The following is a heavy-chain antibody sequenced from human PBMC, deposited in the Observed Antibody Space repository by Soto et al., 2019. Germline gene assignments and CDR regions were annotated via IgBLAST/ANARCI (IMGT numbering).Heavy chain of an antibody. D-gene: IGHD3-10*01. J-gene: IGHJ1*01. CDR1: GYSFTNYW. CDR2: IDPSDSYT. V-gene: IGHV5-10-1*01. CDR3: ATQDVGRAASGSYYMVYLYY. Sequence: PGESLKISCKGSGYSFTNYWISWVRQMPGKGLEWMGRIDPSDSYTNYSPSFQGHVTISADKSTGTAYLQWSSLKASDTAMYYCATQDVGRAASGSYYMVYLYYWGQGTLVTVSS.